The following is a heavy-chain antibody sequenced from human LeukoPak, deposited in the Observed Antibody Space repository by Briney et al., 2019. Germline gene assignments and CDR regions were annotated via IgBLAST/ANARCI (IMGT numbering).Heavy chain of an antibody. CDR1: GFTFSSYS. V-gene: IGHV3-21*01. CDR2: ISSSSSYI. CDR3: ARDYRLGQIPLTGFDY. J-gene: IGHJ4*02. D-gene: IGHD3-9*01. Sequence: GGSLRLSCAASGFTFSSYSMNWVRQAPGKGLEWVSSISSSSSYIYYADSVKGRFTISRDNAKNSLYLQMNSLRAEDTAVYYCARDYRLGQIPLTGFDYWGQGTLVTVSS.